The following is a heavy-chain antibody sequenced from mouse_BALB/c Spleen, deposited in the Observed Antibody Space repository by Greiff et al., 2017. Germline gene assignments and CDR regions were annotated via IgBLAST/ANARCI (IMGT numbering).Heavy chain of an antibody. CDR1: GYTFTSYW. V-gene: IGHV1-4*01. J-gene: IGHJ2*01. D-gene: IGHD4-1*01. Sequence: VQLKESGAELARPGASVKLSCKASGYTFTSYWMHWVKQRPGQGLEWIGYINPSTGYTEYNQKFKDKATLTADKSSSTAYMQLSSLTSEDSAVYYCARMKLVFDYWGQGTTLTVSS. CDR3: ARMKLVFDY. CDR2: INPSTGYT.